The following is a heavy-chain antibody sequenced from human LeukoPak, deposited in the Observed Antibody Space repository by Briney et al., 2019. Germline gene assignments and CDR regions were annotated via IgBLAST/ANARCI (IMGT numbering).Heavy chain of an antibody. CDR2: ISGSGGST. CDR3: AKDPLLNIAVAEYYFDY. J-gene: IGHJ4*02. V-gene: IGHV3-23*01. Sequence: GTLRLSCAASGFTFSSYGMSWVRQAPGKGLEWVAAISGSGGSTYYADSVKGRFTISRDNSKNTLYLQMNSLRAEDTAVYYCAKDPLLNIAVAEYYFDYWGQGTLVTVAS. CDR1: GFTFSSYG. D-gene: IGHD6-19*01.